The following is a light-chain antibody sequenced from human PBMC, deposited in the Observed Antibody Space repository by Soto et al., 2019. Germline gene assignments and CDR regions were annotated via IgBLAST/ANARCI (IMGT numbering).Light chain of an antibody. CDR1: QSIRTS. Sequence: LTQSPATLSASPGERATLSCRASQSIRTSLDWYQQKSGKPPRLLIYASTRMASGVPDRFSGSGSGTDFTLTIRRLAPEDFAVYYCQQYGSSPLTFGQGTRLEIK. V-gene: IGKV3-20*01. J-gene: IGKJ5*01. CDR2: AST. CDR3: QQYGSSPLT.